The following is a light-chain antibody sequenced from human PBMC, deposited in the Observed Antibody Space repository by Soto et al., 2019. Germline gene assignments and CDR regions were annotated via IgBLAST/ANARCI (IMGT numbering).Light chain of an antibody. CDR2: GAS. Sequence: EIVLTQSPGTLSLSPGERATLSCRSSQIFNSKYLAWYQQKPGQAPRLRIYGASSRASGIPDRFSGSASGTDFNHTINRMEPDDSAVYYCQQYRTLWTCGQATRIEIK. V-gene: IGKV3-20*01. CDR1: QIFNSKY. CDR3: QQYRTLWT. J-gene: IGKJ1*01.